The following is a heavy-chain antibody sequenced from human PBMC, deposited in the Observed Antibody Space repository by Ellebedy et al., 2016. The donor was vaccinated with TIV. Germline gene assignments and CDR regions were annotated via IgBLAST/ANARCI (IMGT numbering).Heavy chain of an antibody. V-gene: IGHV2-70*11. CDR3: ARIPAVGATHAYDY. CDR1: GFSLSTSGMC. CDR2: IDWDDDK. D-gene: IGHD1-26*01. Sequence: SGPTLVKPTQTLTLTCTFSGFSLSTSGMCVSWIRQPPGKALEWLARIDWDDDKYYSTSLKTRLTISKDTSKNQVVLTMTNMDPVDTATCYCARIPAVGATHAYDYWGQGTLVTVSS. J-gene: IGHJ4*02.